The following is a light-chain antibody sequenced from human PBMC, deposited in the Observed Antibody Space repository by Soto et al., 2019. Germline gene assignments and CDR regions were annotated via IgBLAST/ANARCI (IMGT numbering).Light chain of an antibody. J-gene: IGKJ3*01. CDR2: AAS. Sequence: DIQMPQSPSSLSAPVGDRVIITCRESQGISAYLGWYKQKPGKAPKRLIYAASTLQSGVPSRFSGSGSGTDVTLTISSLPTEEVATDYCQEYYSAHFTFGPGNKVDI. CDR3: QEYYSAHFT. V-gene: IGKV1-27*01. CDR1: QGISAY.